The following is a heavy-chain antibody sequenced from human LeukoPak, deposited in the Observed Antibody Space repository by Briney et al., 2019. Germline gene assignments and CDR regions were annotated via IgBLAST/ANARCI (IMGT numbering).Heavy chain of an antibody. CDR3: ARRVRRYYGSGSYYKNDYYYYYMDV. J-gene: IGHJ6*03. Sequence: PSETLSLTCTVSGGSFSRYYWSWIRQPAGKGLEWIGHIYTSGTTNYNPSLKSRVTMSIDTSKNQFSLKLSSVTAADTAVYYCARRVRRYYGSGSYYKNDYYYYYMDVWGKGTTVTISS. CDR2: IYTSGTT. D-gene: IGHD3-10*01. V-gene: IGHV4-4*07. CDR1: GGSFSRYY.